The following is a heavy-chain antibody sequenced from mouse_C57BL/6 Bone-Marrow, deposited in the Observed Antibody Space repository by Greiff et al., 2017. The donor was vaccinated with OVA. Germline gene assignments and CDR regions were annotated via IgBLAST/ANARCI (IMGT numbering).Heavy chain of an antibody. Sequence: VKLMESGAELMKPGASVKLSCKATGYTFTGYWIEWVKQRPGHGLEWIGEILPGSGSTNYNEKFQGKATFTADTSSNTAYMQLSSLTTDDSAIYYCARYDGYYVSLYYFDYWGQGTTRTVSS. CDR2: ILPGSGST. J-gene: IGHJ2*01. D-gene: IGHD2-3*01. V-gene: IGHV1-9*01. CDR3: ARYDGYYVSLYYFDY. CDR1: GYTFTGYW.